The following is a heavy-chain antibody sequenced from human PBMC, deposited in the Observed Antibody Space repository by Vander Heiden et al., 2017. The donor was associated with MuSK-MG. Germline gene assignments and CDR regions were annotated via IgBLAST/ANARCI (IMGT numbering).Heavy chain of an antibody. CDR1: GGAFSGYY. CDR3: ARGGSFNSWFDP. V-gene: IGHV4-34*01. Sequence: QVQPQQWGAGLLKPSETLSPTCTVSGGAFSGYYWSGIRQPPGKGLEWIGEINHSGSTNYNPSLKSRVTISVDTSKNQFSLKLSSVTAADTAVYYCARGGSFNSWFDPWGQGTLVTVSS. D-gene: IGHD1-26*01. CDR2: INHSGST. J-gene: IGHJ5*02.